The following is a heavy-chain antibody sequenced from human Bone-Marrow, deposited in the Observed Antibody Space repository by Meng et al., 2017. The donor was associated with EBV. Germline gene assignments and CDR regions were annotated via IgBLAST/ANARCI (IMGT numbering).Heavy chain of an antibody. Sequence: LLLRESGPGLVXXXXXLXLTXTXPGGSNSSSSHYWGWIRQPPGKGLEWIGSVHYTGSTYYSPSLKSRVTVSVDTSKNQFSLRLTSVTAADTAVYYCARPFPSWQSPRLDPFGAWGQGTLVTVSS. V-gene: IGHV4-39*01. CDR1: GGSNSSSSHY. CDR2: VHYTGST. J-gene: IGHJ5*02. D-gene: IGHD6-19*01. CDR3: ARPFPSWQSPRLDPFGA.